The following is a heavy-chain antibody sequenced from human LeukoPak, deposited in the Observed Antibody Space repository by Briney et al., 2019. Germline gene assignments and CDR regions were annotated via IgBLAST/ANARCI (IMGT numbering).Heavy chain of an antibody. CDR2: INSDGSST. CDR1: GFTFSSYW. J-gene: IGHJ3*02. Sequence: GGSLRLSCAASGFTFSSYWMHWVRQAPGKGLVWVSRINSDGSSTSYADSVKGRFTISRDNAKKSLYLQMNSLRAEDTAVYYCARDSGSYYAGDPFDIWGQGTMVTVSS. CDR3: ARDSGSYYAGDPFDI. D-gene: IGHD1-26*01. V-gene: IGHV3-74*01.